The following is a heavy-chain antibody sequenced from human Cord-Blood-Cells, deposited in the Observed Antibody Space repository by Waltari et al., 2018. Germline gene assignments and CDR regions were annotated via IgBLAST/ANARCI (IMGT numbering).Heavy chain of an antibody. Sequence: QVQLQESGPGLVKPSETLSLTCTVSGGSISTYHWRWIRQPPGKGLEWIWYIYYSGSTNYNPSLKSRVTISVDTSKNQFSLKLSSVTAADTAVYYCATRSIWGYFDYWGQGTLVTVSS. CDR1: GGSISTYH. V-gene: IGHV4-59*01. CDR3: ATRSIWGYFDY. J-gene: IGHJ4*02. D-gene: IGHD7-27*01. CDR2: IYYSGST.